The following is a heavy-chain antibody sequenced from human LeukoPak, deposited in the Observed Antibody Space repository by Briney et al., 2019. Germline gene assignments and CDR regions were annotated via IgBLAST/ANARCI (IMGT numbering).Heavy chain of an antibody. V-gene: IGHV4-59*12. CDR2: IYYSGST. D-gene: IGHD3-10*01. J-gene: IGHJ6*03. CDR1: GGSISSYY. Sequence: SETLSLTCTVSGGSISSYYWSWIRQPPGKGLEWIGYIYYSGSTNYNPSLKSRVTISVDTSKNQFSLKLNSVTAADTAVYYCARDLMVRGVKDYYYMDVWGKGTTVTLSS. CDR3: ARDLMVRGVKDYYYMDV.